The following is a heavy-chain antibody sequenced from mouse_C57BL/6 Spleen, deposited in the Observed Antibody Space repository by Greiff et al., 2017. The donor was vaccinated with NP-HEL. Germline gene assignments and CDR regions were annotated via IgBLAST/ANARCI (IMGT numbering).Heavy chain of an antibody. J-gene: IGHJ3*01. V-gene: IGHV1-53*01. D-gene: IGHD2-2*01. CDR1: GYTFTSYW. Sequence: QVQLKESGTELVKPGASVKLSCKASGYTFTSYWMHWVKQRPGQGLEWIGNINPSNGGTNYNEKFKSKATLTVDKSSSTAYMQLSSLTSEDSAVYYCARGEYGYGGFAYWGQGTLVTVSA. CDR2: INPSNGGT. CDR3: ARGEYGYGGFAY.